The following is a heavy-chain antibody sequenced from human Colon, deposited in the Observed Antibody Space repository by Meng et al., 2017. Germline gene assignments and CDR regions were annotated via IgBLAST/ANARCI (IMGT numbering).Heavy chain of an antibody. Sequence: GESLKISCTTSGFTFGDHVMSWFRQAPGKGLEWVSFIRSKTYGGTTEYAASVKGRFTISRDDSKSILYLQMNSLKTEDTAIYYCTRGMYIAVAGIERIFDFWGQGTLVNVSS. CDR1: GFTFGDHV. CDR3: TRGMYIAVAGIERIFDF. J-gene: IGHJ4*02. V-gene: IGHV3-49*03. CDR2: IRSKTYGGTT. D-gene: IGHD6-19*01.